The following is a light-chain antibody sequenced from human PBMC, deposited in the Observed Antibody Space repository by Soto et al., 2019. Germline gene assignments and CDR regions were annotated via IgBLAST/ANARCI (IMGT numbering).Light chain of an antibody. CDR1: QTVSSY. V-gene: IGKV3-11*01. J-gene: IGKJ5*01. CDR2: DAS. Sequence: IVLTQSPATLSLWPGETAILSCRASQTVSSYLSWYQHKPGQAPRLLIYDASKRAPGIPARFSGSGSGTDFTLTIRSLEPEDFAVYYCQQRSTSITFGQGTRLELE. CDR3: QQRSTSIT.